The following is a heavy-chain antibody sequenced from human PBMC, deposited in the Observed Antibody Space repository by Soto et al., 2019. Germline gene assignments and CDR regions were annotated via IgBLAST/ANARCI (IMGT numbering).Heavy chain of an antibody. Sequence: SVKVSCKASGGTFSSYAISWVRQAPGQGLEWMGRIIPILGIANYAQKFQGRVTITADKSTSTAYMELSSLRSEDTAVYYCAREVPAAFYYYYGMDVWGQGTTVTVSS. CDR3: AREVPAAFYYYYGMDV. V-gene: IGHV1-69*04. D-gene: IGHD2-2*01. CDR2: IIPILGIA. CDR1: GGTFSSYA. J-gene: IGHJ6*02.